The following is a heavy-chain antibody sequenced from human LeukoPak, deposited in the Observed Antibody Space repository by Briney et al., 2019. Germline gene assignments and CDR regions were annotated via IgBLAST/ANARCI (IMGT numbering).Heavy chain of an antibody. CDR3: ARWQYQLLVPDGFDY. CDR1: GFTFSSYA. Sequence: PGGSLRLSCAASGFTFSSYAMSWVRQAPGKGLGWVSAISGSGGSTYYADSVKGRFTISRDNAKNSLYLQMNSLRAEDTAVYYCARWQYQLLVPDGFDYWGQGTLVTVSP. V-gene: IGHV3-23*01. D-gene: IGHD2-2*01. CDR2: ISGSGGST. J-gene: IGHJ4*02.